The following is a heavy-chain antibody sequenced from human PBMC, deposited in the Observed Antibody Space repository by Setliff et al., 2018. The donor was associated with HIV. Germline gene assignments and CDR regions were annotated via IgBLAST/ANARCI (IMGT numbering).Heavy chain of an antibody. J-gene: IGHJ4*02. CDR1: GYSFTSYW. CDR2: IYPGDSDT. D-gene: IGHD6-13*01. V-gene: IGHV5-51*01. CDR3: ARHLIPWDPRYSSSWYY. Sequence: PGESLKISCKGSGYSFTSYWIGWVRQMPGKGLEWMGIIYPGDSDTRYSPSFQGQVTISADKSISTAYLQWSSLKASDTAMYYCARHLIPWDPRYSSSWYYWGQGTLVTVSS.